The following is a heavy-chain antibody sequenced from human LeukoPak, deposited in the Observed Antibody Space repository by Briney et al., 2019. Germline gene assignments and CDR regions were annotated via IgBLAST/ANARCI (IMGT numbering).Heavy chain of an antibody. CDR3: ARAGPPAFDP. CDR2: ISYSGSTT. CDR1: GFTFTNFE. V-gene: IGHV3-48*03. Sequence: GGSLRLSCAASGFTFTNFEMNWVRQAPGKGLHWVSYISYSGSTTSYADSVKGRFTISRDNAKNSLYLQMNSLRAEDTAVYYCARAGPPAFDPWGQGTLDTVSS. J-gene: IGHJ5*02.